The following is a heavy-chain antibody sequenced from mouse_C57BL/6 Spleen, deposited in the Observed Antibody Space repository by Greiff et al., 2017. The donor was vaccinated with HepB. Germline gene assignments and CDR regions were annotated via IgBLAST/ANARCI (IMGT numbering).Heavy chain of an antibody. CDR3: ARQRWLLAMDY. CDR1: GFTFSSYT. J-gene: IGHJ4*01. Sequence: DVQLVESGGGLVKPGGSLKLSCAASGFTFSSYTMSWVRQTPEKRLEWVATISGGGGNTYYPDSVKGRFTISRDNAKNTLYLQMSSLRSEDTALYYCARQRWLLAMDYWGQGTSVTVSS. V-gene: IGHV5-9*01. CDR2: ISGGGGNT. D-gene: IGHD2-3*01.